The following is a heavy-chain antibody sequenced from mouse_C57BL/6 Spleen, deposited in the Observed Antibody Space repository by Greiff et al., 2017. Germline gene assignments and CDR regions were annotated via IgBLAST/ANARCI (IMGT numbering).Heavy chain of an antibody. V-gene: IGHV10-1*01. Sequence: DVQLVESGGGLVQPKGSLKLSCAASGFSFNTYAMNWVRQAPGKGLEWVARIRSKSNNYATYYADSVKDRFTISRDDSESMLYLQMNNLKTEDTAMYYCVRRSDSSGYYAMDYWGQGTSVTVSS. CDR2: IRSKSNNYAT. D-gene: IGHD3-2*02. CDR1: GFSFNTYA. J-gene: IGHJ4*01. CDR3: VRRSDSSGYYAMDY.